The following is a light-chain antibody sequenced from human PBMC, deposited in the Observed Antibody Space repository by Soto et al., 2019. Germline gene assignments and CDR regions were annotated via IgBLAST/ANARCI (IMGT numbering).Light chain of an antibody. CDR1: QSVLYSPNNKNY. J-gene: IGKJ1*01. CDR3: QQYHSAPQT. V-gene: IGKV4-1*01. Sequence: DIVMTQSPDSLAVSLGERATINCKSSQSVLYSPNNKNYLAWYQQKPGQPPKLLVYWASTRESGVTDRFSGSGSGKHFTITIRSLQAEDAAVYYCQQYHSAPQTFGQGTKVEIK. CDR2: WAS.